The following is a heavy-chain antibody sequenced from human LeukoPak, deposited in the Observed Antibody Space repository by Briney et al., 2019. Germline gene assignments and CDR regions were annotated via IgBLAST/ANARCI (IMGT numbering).Heavy chain of an antibody. CDR1: GYSISSGYY. CDR3: ASGLYYMDV. CDR2: IYHSGST. Sequence: PSETLSLTCAVSGYSISSGYYWGWIRQPPGKGLEWIGSIYHSGSTYYNPSLKSRVTISVDTSKNQFSLKLSSATAADTAVYYCASGLYYMDVWGKGTTVTVSS. V-gene: IGHV4-38-2*01. J-gene: IGHJ6*03.